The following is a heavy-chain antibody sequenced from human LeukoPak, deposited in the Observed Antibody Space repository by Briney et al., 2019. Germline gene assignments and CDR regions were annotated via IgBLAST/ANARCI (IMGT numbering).Heavy chain of an antibody. CDR1: GGSFSGYY. CDR3: ARADYYGSGSTNWFGH. Sequence: SETLSLTCAVYGGSFSGYYWSWIRQPPGKGLEWIGEINHSGSTNYNPSLKSRVTISVDTSKNQFSLKLSSVTAADTAVYYCARADYYGSGSTNWFGHWGQGTLVTVSS. D-gene: IGHD3-10*01. CDR2: INHSGST. J-gene: IGHJ5*02. V-gene: IGHV4-34*01.